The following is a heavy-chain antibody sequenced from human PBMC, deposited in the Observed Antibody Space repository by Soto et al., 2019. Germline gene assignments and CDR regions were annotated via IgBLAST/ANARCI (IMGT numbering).Heavy chain of an antibody. J-gene: IGHJ6*03. Sequence: SETLSLTCAVYGGSFSGYYWSWIRQPPGKGLEWIGYIYYSGSTNYNPSLKSRVTISVDTSKNQFSLKLSSVTAADTAVYYCARYGSGGVYYYYYYYMDVWGKGTTVTVSS. CDR3: ARYGSGGVYYYYYYYMDV. CDR1: GGSFSGYY. CDR2: IYYSGST. D-gene: IGHD3-10*01. V-gene: IGHV4-59*08.